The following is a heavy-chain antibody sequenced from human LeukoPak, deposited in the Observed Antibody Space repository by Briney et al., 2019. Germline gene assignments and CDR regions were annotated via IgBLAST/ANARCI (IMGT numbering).Heavy chain of an antibody. V-gene: IGHV3-21*01. CDR2: ISSSSSYI. J-gene: IGHJ4*02. CDR3: ARGDNSGWRNVYYFDY. CDR1: GFTFSSYS. D-gene: IGHD6-19*01. Sequence: GGSLRLSCAASGFTFSSYSMNWVRQAPGKGLEWVPSISSSSSYIYYADSVKGRFTISRDNAQNSMSLQMNSLRAEDTAVYYCARGDNSGWRNVYYFDYWGQGTLVTVSS.